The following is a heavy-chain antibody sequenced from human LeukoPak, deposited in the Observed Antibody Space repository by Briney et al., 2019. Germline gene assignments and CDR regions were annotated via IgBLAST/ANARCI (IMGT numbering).Heavy chain of an antibody. CDR2: IGTAGDT. D-gene: IGHD1-26*01. J-gene: IGHJ4*02. CDR3: ARDRSGSYYDY. V-gene: IGHV3-13*01. CDR1: GFTFSSYD. Sequence: GGSLRLSCAASGFTFSSYDMHWVRQATGKGLEWVSAIGTAGDTYYPGSVKGRFTISRENAKNSLYLQMNSLRAGDTAVYYCARDRSGSYYDYRGQGTLVTVSS.